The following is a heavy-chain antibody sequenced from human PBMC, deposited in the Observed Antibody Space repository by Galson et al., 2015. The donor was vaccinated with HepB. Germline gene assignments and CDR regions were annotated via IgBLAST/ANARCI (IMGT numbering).Heavy chain of an antibody. D-gene: IGHD6-13*01. CDR1: GGTFSNYA. V-gene: IGHV1-69*13. CDR3: AKLGIPWGAAADTNIRDY. CDR2: IIPIFGTA. J-gene: IGHJ4*02. Sequence: SVKVSCKASGGTFSNYAINWVRQAPGQGLEWMGGIIPIFGTANYAQKFQGRVTITADESTSTAYMELSSLRSEDTAVYYCAKLGIPWGAAADTNIRDYWGQGTLVTVSS.